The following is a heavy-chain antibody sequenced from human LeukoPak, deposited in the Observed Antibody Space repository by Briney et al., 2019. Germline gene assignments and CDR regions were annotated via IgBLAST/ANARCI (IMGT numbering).Heavy chain of an antibody. CDR1: GFTFSSYA. CDR3: AKALGGELAVLVY. J-gene: IGHJ4*02. V-gene: IGHV3-23*01. D-gene: IGHD3-16*01. CDR2: IVGSGDST. Sequence: GSLRLSCAASGFTFSSYAMSWVRQTPEKGLEWVSGIVGSGDSTHYADSVKGRFAISRDNSKNTMYLQMNSLRAEDAAVYYCAKALGGELAVLVYWGQGTLVTVSS.